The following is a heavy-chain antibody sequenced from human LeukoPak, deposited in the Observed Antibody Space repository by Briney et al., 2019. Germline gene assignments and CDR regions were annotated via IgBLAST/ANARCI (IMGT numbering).Heavy chain of an antibody. CDR2: IIGDGTST. V-gene: IGHV3-74*01. CDR1: GFTFSTYW. Sequence: GGSLRLSCAASGFTFSTYWMHWVRQAPGKGLVWVSRIIGDGTSTDYADSVKGRFIISRDNAKNTVYLQMNSLRAEDTAVYYCARDLHIAAADYWGQGTLVTVSS. J-gene: IGHJ4*02. CDR3: ARDLHIAAADY. D-gene: IGHD6-13*01.